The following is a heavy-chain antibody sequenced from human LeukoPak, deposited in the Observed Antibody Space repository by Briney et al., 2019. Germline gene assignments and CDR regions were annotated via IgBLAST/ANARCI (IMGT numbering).Heavy chain of an antibody. D-gene: IGHD6-13*01. V-gene: IGHV3-23*01. Sequence: GGSLRLSCAGSGFTFSSYAMSWVRQAPGKGLEWVSAISGSGGSTYYADSVKGRFTISRDNSKNTLYLQMNSLRAEDTAVYYCARDTIAAAGRYYYGMDVWGQGTTVTVSS. CDR3: ARDTIAAAGRYYYGMDV. CDR1: GFTFSSYA. J-gene: IGHJ6*02. CDR2: ISGSGGST.